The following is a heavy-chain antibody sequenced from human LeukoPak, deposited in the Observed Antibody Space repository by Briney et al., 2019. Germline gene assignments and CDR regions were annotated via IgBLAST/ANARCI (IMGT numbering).Heavy chain of an antibody. D-gene: IGHD1-1*01. CDR3: ARLRLEPPYYYYGMDV. V-gene: IGHV4-59*08. CDR1: GGSISSYY. CDR2: IYYSGST. J-gene: IGHJ6*02. Sequence: SETLSLTCTVSGGSISSYYWSWIRQPPGKGLEWIGYIYYSGSTNYNPSPKSRVTISVDTSKNQFSLKLSSVTAADTAVYYCARLRLEPPYYYYGMDVWGQGTTVTVSS.